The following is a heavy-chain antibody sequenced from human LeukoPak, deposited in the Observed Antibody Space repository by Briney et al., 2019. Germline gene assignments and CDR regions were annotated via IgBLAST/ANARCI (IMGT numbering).Heavy chain of an antibody. CDR1: GFTFSSYS. V-gene: IGHV3-48*01. CDR3: ASLKTTVTVDC. CDR2: ITSSSSTI. J-gene: IGHJ4*02. D-gene: IGHD4-17*01. Sequence: GGSLRLSCAASGFTFSSYSMSWVRQAPGKGLEWVSYITSSSSTIYYADSVKGRFTISRDNAKNSLYLQMNSLRAEDTAVYYCASLKTTVTVDCWGQGTLVTVSS.